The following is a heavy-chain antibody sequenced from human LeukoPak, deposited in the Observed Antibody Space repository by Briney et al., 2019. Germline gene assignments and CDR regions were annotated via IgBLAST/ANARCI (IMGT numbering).Heavy chain of an antibody. Sequence: PGGSLGLSCVGSGFTFSDYHMSWIRQAPGKGLEWVSYISSGSVSTNYADSVKGRFTISRDNAKNSLYLQMSSLRDEDTAVYICARDRSTWSLDYWGQGTLVTVSS. D-gene: IGHD6-13*01. CDR3: ARDRSTWSLDY. CDR2: ISSGSVST. J-gene: IGHJ4*02. CDR1: GFTFSDYH. V-gene: IGHV3-11*06.